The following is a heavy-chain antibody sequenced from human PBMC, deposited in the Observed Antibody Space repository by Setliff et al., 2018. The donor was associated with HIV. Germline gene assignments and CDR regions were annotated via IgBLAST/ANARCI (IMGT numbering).Heavy chain of an antibody. Sequence: PSETLSLTCAVYGESFSGYYWTWIRQPPGKGLEWIGNIHYGGFFWYSPSLKSRVTISVDTSKNQFSLKLSSVTAADSAVYYCARPALGIGGGSRFDNWGQGTRVTVSS. V-gene: IGHV4-34*01. J-gene: IGHJ4*02. D-gene: IGHD3-10*01. CDR1: GESFSGYY. CDR2: IHYGGFF. CDR3: ARPALGIGGGSRFDN.